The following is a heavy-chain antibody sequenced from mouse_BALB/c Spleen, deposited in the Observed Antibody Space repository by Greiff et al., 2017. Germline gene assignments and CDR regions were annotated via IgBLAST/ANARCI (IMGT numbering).Heavy chain of an antibody. CDR3: NAHYGYGVDY. V-gene: IGHV14-4*02. J-gene: IGHJ2*01. D-gene: IGHD1-2*01. CDR2: IDPENGDT. CDR1: GFNIKDYY. Sequence: DVQLQESGAELVRSGASVKLSCTASGFNIKDYYMHWVKQRPEQGLEWIGWIDPENGDTEYAPKFQGKATMTADTSSNTAYLQLSSLTSEDTAVYYCNAHYGYGVDYWGQGTTLTVSS.